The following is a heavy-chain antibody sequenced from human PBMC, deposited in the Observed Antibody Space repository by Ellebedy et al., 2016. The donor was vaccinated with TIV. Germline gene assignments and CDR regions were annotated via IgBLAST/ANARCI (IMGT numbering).Heavy chain of an antibody. Sequence: GGSLRLXXAASGFTFSSYGMHWVRQATGKGLEWVSAIGTAGDTYYPGSVKGRFTISRENAKNSLYLQMNSLRAGDTAVYYCARGLGSGYMDVWGKGTTVTVSS. CDR1: GFTFSSYG. V-gene: IGHV3-13*01. J-gene: IGHJ6*03. CDR2: IGTAGDT. CDR3: ARGLGSGYMDV. D-gene: IGHD3-10*02.